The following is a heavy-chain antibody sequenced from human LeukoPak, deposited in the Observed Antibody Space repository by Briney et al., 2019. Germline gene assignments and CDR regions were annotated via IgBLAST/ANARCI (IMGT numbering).Heavy chain of an antibody. V-gene: IGHV3-9*01. D-gene: IGHD3-10*01. CDR1: GFTFDDYA. Sequence: GRSLRLSCAASGFTFDDYAMHWVRQAPGKGLEWVSGISWNSGSIGYADSAKGRFTISRDNAKNSLYLQMNSLRAEDTALYYCAKAPDPFGESNYGMDVWGQGTTVTVSS. CDR3: AKAPDPFGESNYGMDV. J-gene: IGHJ6*02. CDR2: ISWNSGSI.